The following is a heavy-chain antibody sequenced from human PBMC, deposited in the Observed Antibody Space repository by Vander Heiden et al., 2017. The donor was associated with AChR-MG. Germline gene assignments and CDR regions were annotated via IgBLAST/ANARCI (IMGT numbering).Heavy chain of an antibody. CDR3: AKDHPGTNSWVYYMDV. Sequence: EVQLLESGGGLVQPGGSLRLSCAAPGFTFSSYAMSWVRQVPGKGLEWVSAISGIGGSTYYADSVKGRFTISRDNSKNTLYLQMNSLRAEDTAVYYCAKDHPGTNSWVYYMDVWGKGTTVTVSS. J-gene: IGHJ6*03. D-gene: IGHD1-7*01. CDR2: ISGIGGST. V-gene: IGHV3-23*01. CDR1: GFTFSSYA.